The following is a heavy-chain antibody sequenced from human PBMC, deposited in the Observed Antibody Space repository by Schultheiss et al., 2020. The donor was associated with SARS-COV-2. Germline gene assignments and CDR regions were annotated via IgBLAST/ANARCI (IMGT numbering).Heavy chain of an antibody. D-gene: IGHD5/OR15-5a*01. Sequence: SGPTLVQPTETLMLTCTVSGFSLSNARMGVSWIRQPPGKALEWLAHIFSNDEKSYSTSLNSRLTISKDTSNCQVGLTITSMQPVDTATYYCARSVYGRRNWFDSWGQGTLVTVSS. V-gene: IGHV2-26*01. J-gene: IGHJ5*01. CDR2: IFSNDEK. CDR3: ARSVYGRRNWFDS. CDR1: GFSLSNARMG.